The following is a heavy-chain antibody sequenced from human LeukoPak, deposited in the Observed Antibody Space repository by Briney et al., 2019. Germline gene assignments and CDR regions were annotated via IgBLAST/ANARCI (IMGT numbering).Heavy chain of an antibody. CDR3: ASYSSSWLNGDTYFDY. V-gene: IGHV1-2*02. J-gene: IGHJ4*02. CDR1: GYTFTGYY. CDR2: INPNSGGT. Sequence: ASVKVSCKASGYTFTGYYMHWVRQAPGQGLEWMGWINPNSGGTNYAQKFQGRVTMTRDTSISTAYMELSRLRSDDTAVYYCASYSSSWLNGDTYFDYWSQGTLVTVSS. D-gene: IGHD6-13*01.